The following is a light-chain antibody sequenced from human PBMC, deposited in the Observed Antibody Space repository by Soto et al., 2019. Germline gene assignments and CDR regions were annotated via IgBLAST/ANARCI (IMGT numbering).Light chain of an antibody. CDR1: QSVSSNY. J-gene: IGKJ4*01. CDR3: QQYGSSPLT. CDR2: GAS. Sequence: EIVLTQSPGTLSLSPGERATLSCRASQSVSSNYLAWYQQKPGQAPRLLIYGASSRATGSPDRFSGSGSGTDFTLTISRLEPEDFVVYYCQQYGSSPLTFGGGTKVEIK. V-gene: IGKV3-20*01.